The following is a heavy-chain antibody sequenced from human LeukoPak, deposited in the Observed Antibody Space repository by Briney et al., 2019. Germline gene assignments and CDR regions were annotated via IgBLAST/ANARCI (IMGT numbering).Heavy chain of an antibody. Sequence: GGSLRLSCAASGFIFDDFGMSWVRQAPGKGLEWVSTISGGGGSTDSADSVKGRFTISRVNPRNTLYLQMNSLRAEDTAVYYCAKVLPISLGYYAFDIWGQGTMVTVSS. V-gene: IGHV3-23*01. CDR3: AKVLPISLGYYAFDI. D-gene: IGHD3-22*01. CDR2: ISGGGGST. CDR1: GFIFDDFG. J-gene: IGHJ3*02.